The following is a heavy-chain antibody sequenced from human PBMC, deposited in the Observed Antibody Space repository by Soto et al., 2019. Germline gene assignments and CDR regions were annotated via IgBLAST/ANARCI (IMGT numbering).Heavy chain of an antibody. Sequence: GGSLRLSCAASGFTFNNYAVSWVRQAPGKGLDWVSTISGSGVTTYYADSVKGRFTISRDNSKNTLYLQMNNLRAEDTAVYYCEKGYLKYHVDSWGQGTLVTVSS. V-gene: IGHV3-23*01. CDR3: EKGYLKYHVDS. CDR2: ISGSGVTT. J-gene: IGHJ4*02. CDR1: GFTFNNYA. D-gene: IGHD1-26*01.